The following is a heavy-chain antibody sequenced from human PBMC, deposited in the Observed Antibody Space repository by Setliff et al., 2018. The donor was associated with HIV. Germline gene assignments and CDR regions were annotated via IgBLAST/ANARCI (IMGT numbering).Heavy chain of an antibody. CDR2: IYHSGST. CDR3: ARENYDILTGYYMSHGTFDY. CDR1: GYSISSGYY. D-gene: IGHD3-9*01. J-gene: IGHJ4*02. Sequence: SETLSLTCTVSGYSISSGYYWGRIRQPPGKGLEWIGSIYHSGSTYYNPSLKSRVTISVDTSKNQFSLKLSSVTAADTAVYYCARENYDILTGYYMSHGTFDYWGQGTRVTVSS. V-gene: IGHV4-38-2*02.